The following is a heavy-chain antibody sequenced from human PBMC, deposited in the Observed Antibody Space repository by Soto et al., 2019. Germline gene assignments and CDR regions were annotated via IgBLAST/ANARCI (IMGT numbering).Heavy chain of an antibody. CDR1: VDSINTYT. CDR2: IFSSGST. V-gene: IGHV4-59*01. Sequence: SETLSLTCTVSVDSINTYTWTWIRQPPGKGLEWIGYIFSSGSTNYNPSLQSRLTMSVDTSKNLFSLKLNSVTAADTAVYYCARGDRELDYWGQGTLVTVSS. J-gene: IGHJ4*02. D-gene: IGHD1-26*01. CDR3: ARGDRELDY.